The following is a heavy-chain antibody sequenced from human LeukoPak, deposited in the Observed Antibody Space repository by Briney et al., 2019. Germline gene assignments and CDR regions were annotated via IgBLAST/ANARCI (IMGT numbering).Heavy chain of an antibody. CDR3: ARDWYNNSDAFDI. J-gene: IGHJ3*02. Sequence: GGSLRLSCAASGFTFSSYWMSWVRQAPGKGLEWVANIKQDGSEKYYVDSVKGRFTISRDNAKNSLYLQMNSLRAEDTAVYYCARDWYNNSDAFDIWGQGTMVTVSS. D-gene: IGHD4-11*01. CDR1: GFTFSSYW. V-gene: IGHV3-7*01. CDR2: IKQDGSEK.